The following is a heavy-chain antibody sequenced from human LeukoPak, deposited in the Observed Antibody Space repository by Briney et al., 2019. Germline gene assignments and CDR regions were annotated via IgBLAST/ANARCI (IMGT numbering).Heavy chain of an antibody. J-gene: IGHJ4*02. V-gene: IGHV4-34*01. Sequence: SETLSLTCAVYGGSFSGYYWSWIRQPPGKGLEWIGEINHSGSTNYNPSLKSRVTISVDTSKNQFSLKLSSVTAADTAVYYCARGDGNYDFWSGYSSPYFDHWGQGTLVTVSS. D-gene: IGHD3-3*01. CDR3: ARGDGNYDFWSGYSSPYFDH. CDR1: GGSFSGYY. CDR2: INHSGST.